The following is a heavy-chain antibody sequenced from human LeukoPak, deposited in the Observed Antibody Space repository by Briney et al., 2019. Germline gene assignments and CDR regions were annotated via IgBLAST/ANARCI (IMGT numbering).Heavy chain of an antibody. Sequence: ASVKVSCKASGYTFTSYYMNWVRQAPGQGLEWVGIINPSGDPTTYAQKFQGRVTMTSDMSTSTVYMELSSLRSEDTAVYYCARTDWHYFLFWGQGTLVTVSA. CDR2: INPSGDPT. CDR1: GYTFTSYY. J-gene: IGHJ4*02. CDR3: ARTDWHYFLF. V-gene: IGHV1-46*01. D-gene: IGHD3/OR15-3a*01.